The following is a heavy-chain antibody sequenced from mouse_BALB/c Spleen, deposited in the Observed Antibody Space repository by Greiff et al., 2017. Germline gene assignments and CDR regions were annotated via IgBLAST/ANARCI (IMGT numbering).Heavy chain of an antibody. J-gene: IGHJ2*01. CDR1: GFTFSSYG. Sequence: EVQLQESGGGLVQPGGSLKLSCAASGFTFSSYGMSWVRQTPDKRLELVATINSNGGSTYYPDSVKGRFTISRDNAKNTLYLQMSSLKSEDTAMYYCARDRNNFDYWGQGTTLTVSS. CDR3: ARDRNNFDY. V-gene: IGHV5-6-3*01. CDR2: INSNGGST.